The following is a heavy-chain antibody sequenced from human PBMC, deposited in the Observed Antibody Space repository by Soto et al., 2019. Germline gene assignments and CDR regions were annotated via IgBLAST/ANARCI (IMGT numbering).Heavy chain of an antibody. CDR2: IIPIFGTA. Sequence: QVQLVQSGAEVKKPGSSVKVSCKASGGTFSSYAISWVRQAPGQGLEWMGGIIPIFGTANYAQKFQGRVTITADESTSTAYMELSSLRVEDTAVYYCARVGCGSTSSVNTCKKVAYGMDVWGQGTKGTVSS. D-gene: IGHD2-2*01. CDR1: GGTFSSYA. CDR3: ARVGCGSTSSVNTCKKVAYGMDV. V-gene: IGHV1-69*01. J-gene: IGHJ6*02.